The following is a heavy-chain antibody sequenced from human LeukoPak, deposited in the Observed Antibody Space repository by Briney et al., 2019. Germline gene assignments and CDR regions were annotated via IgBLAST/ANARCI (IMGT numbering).Heavy chain of an antibody. CDR1: GYTFTSYD. CDR2: MNPNSGNT. J-gene: IGHJ4*02. D-gene: IGHD3-22*01. V-gene: IGHV1-8*01. CDR3: ARGPYYYDSSGYYYVGY. Sequence: GASVKVSCKASGYTFTSYDINWVRQATGQGLEWVGWMNPNSGNTGYAQKFQGRVTITRNTSISTAYMELGSLRSEDTAVYYCARGPYYYDSSGYYYVGYWGQGTLVTVSS.